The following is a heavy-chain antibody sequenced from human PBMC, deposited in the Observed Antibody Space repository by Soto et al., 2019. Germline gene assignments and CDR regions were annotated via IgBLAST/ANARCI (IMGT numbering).Heavy chain of an antibody. CDR3: ARDWHCCGGSCYGVPDDAFDI. V-gene: IGHV1-18*01. CDR2: ISAYNGNT. CDR1: GYTFTSYG. J-gene: IGHJ3*02. D-gene: IGHD2-15*01. Sequence: ASVKVSCKASGYTFTSYGISWVRQAPGQGLEWMGWISAYNGNTNYAQKLQGRVTMTTDTSTSTAYMELRSLRSDDTAVYYCARDWHCCGGSCYGVPDDAFDIWGQGTMVNVSS.